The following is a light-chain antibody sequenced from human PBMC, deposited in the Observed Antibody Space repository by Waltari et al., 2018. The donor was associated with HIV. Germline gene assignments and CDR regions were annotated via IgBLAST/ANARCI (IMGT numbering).Light chain of an antibody. CDR1: SSNIGSNI. CDR3: AAWDDSLNAWV. J-gene: IGLJ3*02. CDR2: SNN. V-gene: IGLV1-44*01. Sequence: QSVLTQPPSASGTPGQRVSISCSGSSSNIGSNIVNWYQQLPGPAPKPLIYSNNQRPSGVPDRFSGSKSGTSASLAISGLQSEDEADYYCAAWDDSLNAWVFGGGTKLTVL.